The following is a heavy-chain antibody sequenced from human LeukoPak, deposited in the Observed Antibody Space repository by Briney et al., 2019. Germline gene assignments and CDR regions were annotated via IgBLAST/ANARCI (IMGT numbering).Heavy chain of an antibody. CDR3: ARTRDGYNCEYYFDY. J-gene: IGHJ4*02. CDR2: IYYSGST. Sequence: SETLSLTCTVSGGSISSYYWSWIRQPPGKGLEWIGYIYYSGSTNYNPSLKSRVTISVDTSKNQFSLKMSSVTAADTAVYYCARTRDGYNCEYYFDYWGQGTLVAVSS. CDR1: GGSISSYY. V-gene: IGHV4-59*01. D-gene: IGHD5-24*01.